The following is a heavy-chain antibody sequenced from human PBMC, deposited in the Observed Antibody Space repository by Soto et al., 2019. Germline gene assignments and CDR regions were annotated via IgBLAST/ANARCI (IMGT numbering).Heavy chain of an antibody. CDR1: GYTFTSYA. Sequence: GSVKVSCKASGYTFTSYAMHLVRQAPGQRLEWMGWINAGNGNTKYSQKFQGRVTTTRDTSASTAYMELSSLRSEDTAVYYCARAGQYSSSWYGWFDPWGQGTLVTV. D-gene: IGHD6-13*01. CDR2: INAGNGNT. J-gene: IGHJ5*02. CDR3: ARAGQYSSSWYGWFDP. V-gene: IGHV1-3*01.